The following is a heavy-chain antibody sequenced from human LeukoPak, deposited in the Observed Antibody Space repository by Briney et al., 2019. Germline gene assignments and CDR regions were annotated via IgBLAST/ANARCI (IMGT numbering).Heavy chain of an antibody. Sequence: GGSLRLSCAASGFTLSNYNINWVRQAPGKGLEWVSYISSSSSTIYYADSVKGRFTISRDNAKNSLYLQMNSLRAEDTAVYYCARGSTGDYLDYWGQGTLVTVSS. J-gene: IGHJ4*02. D-gene: IGHD1-14*01. CDR3: ARGSTGDYLDY. V-gene: IGHV3-48*01. CDR1: GFTLSNYN. CDR2: ISSSSSTI.